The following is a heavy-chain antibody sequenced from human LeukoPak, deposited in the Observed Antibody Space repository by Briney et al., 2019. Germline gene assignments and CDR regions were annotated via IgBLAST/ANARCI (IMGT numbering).Heavy chain of an antibody. D-gene: IGHD3-10*01. CDR3: ARDRRPTMVRGVITYPDY. V-gene: IGHV3-33*01. CDR1: GFTFSSYG. Sequence: GGSLRLSCAASGFTFSSYGMHWVRQAPGKGLEWVAVIWYDGSNKYYADSVKGRFTISRDNSKNTLYLQMNSLRAEDTAVYYCARDRRPTMVRGVITYPDYWGQGTLVTVSS. J-gene: IGHJ4*02. CDR2: IWYDGSNK.